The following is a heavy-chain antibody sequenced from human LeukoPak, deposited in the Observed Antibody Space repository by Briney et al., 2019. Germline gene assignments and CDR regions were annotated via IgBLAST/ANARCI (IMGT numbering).Heavy chain of an antibody. CDR3: AREAAAGHNWFDP. J-gene: IGHJ5*02. Sequence: GGSLRLSCAASGFTFSSYGMHWVRQAPGKGLEWVAVIWYDGSNKYYADSVKGRFTISRDNSKNTLYLQTNSLRAEDTAVYYCAREAAAGHNWFDPWGQGTLVTVSS. V-gene: IGHV3-33*01. CDR1: GFTFSSYG. D-gene: IGHD6-13*01. CDR2: IWYDGSNK.